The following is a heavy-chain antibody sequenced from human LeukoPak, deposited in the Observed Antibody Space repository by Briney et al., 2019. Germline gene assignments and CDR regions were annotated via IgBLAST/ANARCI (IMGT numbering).Heavy chain of an antibody. V-gene: IGHV3-7*05. D-gene: IGHD2-2*01. CDR3: ARDLSSWEFDY. CDR2: IKQDGSEE. Sequence: GGSLRLSCAASGFTFSNYWMSWVRQAPGKGLEWVANIKQDGSEEVYVDSLKGRFTISRDNAKNSLFLQMNTLRAEDTAVYYCARDLSSWEFDYWGQGTLVTVSS. CDR1: GFTFSNYW. J-gene: IGHJ4*02.